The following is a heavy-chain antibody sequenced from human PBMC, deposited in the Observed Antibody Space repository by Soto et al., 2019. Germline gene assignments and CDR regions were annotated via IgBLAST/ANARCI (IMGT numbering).Heavy chain of an antibody. J-gene: IGHJ4*02. CDR2: IYYSGST. Sequence: QVQLQESGPGLVKPSETLSLTCTVSSGSIINSYWSWIRQPPGKGLEWIGYIYYSGSTYYNPSLKSRVIISVDTSKNQFSLNLNSVTAAATAVYYCARHANGVTSEWGQGTLVTVSS. CDR3: ARHANGVTSE. V-gene: IGHV4-59*08. CDR1: SGSIINSY. D-gene: IGHD7-27*01.